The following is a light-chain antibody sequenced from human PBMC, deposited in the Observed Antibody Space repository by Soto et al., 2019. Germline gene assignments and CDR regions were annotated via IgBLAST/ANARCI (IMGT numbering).Light chain of an antibody. V-gene: IGKV1-39*01. CDR1: QYIGRY. CDR3: QQTYRTPLT. J-gene: IGKJ4*01. CDR2: AAS. Sequence: DIQMTQSPSSLSASVGDRFTITCRAGQYIGRYLNWYQQKPGKAPKLLIYAASSLHSGVPSRFSGSGSGTDFTLTISSPQPEDFATYSCQQTYRTPLTFGGGTKVDIK.